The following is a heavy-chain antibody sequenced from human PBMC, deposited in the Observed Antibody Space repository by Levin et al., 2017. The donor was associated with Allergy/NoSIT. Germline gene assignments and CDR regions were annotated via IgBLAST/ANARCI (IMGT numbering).Heavy chain of an antibody. Sequence: ETLSLTCAASGFGFSSSWMSWVRQTPGQGLEWVATIKEDAGERYYLDSVRGRFTISRDNAKNSLFLQMKSLKAEDTATYYCARDVSMEEWKMRTPDYFDDWGQGTLFTGSS. CDR2: IKEDAGER. V-gene: IGHV3-7*04. CDR1: GFGFSSSW. D-gene: IGHD1-1*01. J-gene: IGHJ4*02. CDR3: ARDVSMEEWKMRTPDYFDD.